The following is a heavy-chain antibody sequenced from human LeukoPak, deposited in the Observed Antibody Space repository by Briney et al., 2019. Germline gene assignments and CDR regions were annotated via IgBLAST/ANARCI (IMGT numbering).Heavy chain of an antibody. CDR2: INSDGSST. Sequence: GGSLRLSCAASGFTFSSYWMHWVRQAPGKGLVWVSRINSDGSSTSYADSVKGRFTISRDNAKNTLYLQINSLRAEDTAVYYCARVVTTPYYYYGMDVWGQGTTVTVSS. CDR1: GFTFSSYW. V-gene: IGHV3-74*01. D-gene: IGHD1-1*01. J-gene: IGHJ6*02. CDR3: ARVVTTPYYYYGMDV.